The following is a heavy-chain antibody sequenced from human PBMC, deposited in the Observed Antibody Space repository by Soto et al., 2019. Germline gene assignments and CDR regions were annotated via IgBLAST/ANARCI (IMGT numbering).Heavy chain of an antibody. J-gene: IGHJ4*02. CDR3: AVWNSLGYDNFWSGPFDF. CDR2: INPSGGKT. CDR1: GYTFTRYH. V-gene: IGHV1-46*01. D-gene: IGHD3-3*01. Sequence: ASVKVSCKASGYTFTRYHMHWVRQAPGQGLEWMGIINPSGGKTSYAQKFQGRVTMTGDTSTSTVYMELSSLRSEDTAVYYCAVWNSLGYDNFWSGPFDFWGQGTLVTVSS.